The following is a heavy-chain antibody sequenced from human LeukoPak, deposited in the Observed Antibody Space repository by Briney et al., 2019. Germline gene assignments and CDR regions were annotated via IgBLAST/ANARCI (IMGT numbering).Heavy chain of an antibody. CDR1: GFTLSSYW. D-gene: IGHD3-10*01. CDR2: INSDGSST. J-gene: IGHJ4*02. Sequence: GGSLRLSCAASGFTLSSYWMHWVRQAPGKGLVWISRINSDGSSTGYADSVKGRFTSSRDNAKNTPYLQMNSLSPEDTAVYYCAKSLYGSGSYVDYWGQGTLVTVSS. V-gene: IGHV3-74*01. CDR3: AKSLYGSGSYVDY.